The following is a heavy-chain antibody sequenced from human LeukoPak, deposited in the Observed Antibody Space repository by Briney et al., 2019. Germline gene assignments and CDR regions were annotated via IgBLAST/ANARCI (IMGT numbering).Heavy chain of an antibody. Sequence: SETLTLTCTVSGGSISTSRYYWGCIRQPPGKGLEWIGSIFYSGSTYYNPSLKSRVTISVDTSKKQFSLKLSSVTAADTAVYYCARTVGEPGAEYFQHCGQGALVADSS. CDR1: GGSISTSRYY. V-gene: IGHV4-39*01. D-gene: IGHD3-10*01. CDR2: IFYSGST. CDR3: ARTVGEPGAEYFQH. J-gene: IGHJ1*01.